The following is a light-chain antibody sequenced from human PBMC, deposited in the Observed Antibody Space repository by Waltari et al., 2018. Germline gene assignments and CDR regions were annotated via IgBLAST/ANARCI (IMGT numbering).Light chain of an antibody. Sequence: EIVMTQSPATLSVSPGERATLSCRASQSISSQLAWYQPKPGQAPRLLIYGASTRATGIPARVSGSGSGTEVTLTISSLQSEDFAVYFCQQYHESPPITFGPGTKVDIK. V-gene: IGKV3-15*01. CDR3: QQYHESPPIT. CDR1: QSISSQ. CDR2: GAS. J-gene: IGKJ3*01.